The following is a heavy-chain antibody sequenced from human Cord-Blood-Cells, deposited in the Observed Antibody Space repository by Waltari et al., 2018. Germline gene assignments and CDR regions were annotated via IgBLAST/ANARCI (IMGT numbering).Heavy chain of an antibody. V-gene: IGHV4-34*01. Sequence: QVQLQQWGAGLLTPSENLSLTCAVHGGSFSGYSWSWLRQPPGKGVGWIGEINHSGSTNYNPSLKSRVTISVDTAKNQFSLKRSSVTAADTAVYYCARDLGTDYDFWSGVEGGFDYWGQGTLVTVSS. CDR2: INHSGST. J-gene: IGHJ4*02. D-gene: IGHD3-3*01. CDR3: ARDLGTDYDFWSGVEGGFDY. CDR1: GGSFSGYS.